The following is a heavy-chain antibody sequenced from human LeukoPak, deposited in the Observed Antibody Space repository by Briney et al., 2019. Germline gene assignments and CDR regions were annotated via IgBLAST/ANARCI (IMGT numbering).Heavy chain of an antibody. J-gene: IGHJ3*02. Sequence: GGSLRLSCAASGFTFSSYSMNWVRQAPGKGLEWVSYISSSSSTIYYADSVKGRFTISRDNAKNSLYLQMNSLRAEDTAAYYCARVGGYDFWSGYHDAFDIWGQGTMVTVSS. V-gene: IGHV3-48*01. D-gene: IGHD3-3*01. CDR3: ARVGGYDFWSGYHDAFDI. CDR1: GFTFSSYS. CDR2: ISSSSSTI.